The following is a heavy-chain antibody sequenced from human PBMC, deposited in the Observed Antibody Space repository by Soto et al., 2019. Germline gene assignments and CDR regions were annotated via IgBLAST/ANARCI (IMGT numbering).Heavy chain of an antibody. CDR3: AKDRVTMIVVVTLHLPCGYFDL. D-gene: IGHD3-22*01. V-gene: IGHV3-23*01. J-gene: IGHJ2*01. CDR1: GFTFSSYA. CDR2: ISGSGGST. Sequence: EVQLLESGGGLVQPGGSLRLSCAASGFTFSSYAMSWVRQAPGKGLEWVSAISGSGGSTYYADSVKGRFTISRDNSKNTLYLQMNSLRAEDTAVYYCAKDRVTMIVVVTLHLPCGYFDLWGRGTLVTVSS.